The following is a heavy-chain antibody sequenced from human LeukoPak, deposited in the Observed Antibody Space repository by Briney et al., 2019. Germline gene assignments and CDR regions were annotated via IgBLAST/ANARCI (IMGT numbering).Heavy chain of an antibody. V-gene: IGHV3-23*01. J-gene: IGHJ4*02. Sequence: GGSLRLSCAASGFTFSSYGMHWVRQAPGKGLEWVSAISGSGGSTYYADSVKGRFTISRDNSKNTLYLQMNSLRAEDTAVYYCAKDTDIVVVPASIDYWGQGTLVTVSS. CDR2: ISGSGGST. CDR1: GFTFSSYG. CDR3: AKDTDIVVVPASIDY. D-gene: IGHD2-2*01.